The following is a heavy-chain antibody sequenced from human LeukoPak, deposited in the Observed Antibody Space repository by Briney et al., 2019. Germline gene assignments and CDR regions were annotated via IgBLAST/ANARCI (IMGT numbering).Heavy chain of an antibody. J-gene: IGHJ6*03. CDR1: GFTFSSYG. D-gene: IGHD5-12*01. Sequence: GGSLRLSCAASGFTFSSYGMHWVRQAPGKGLEWAAFIRYDGTNKYYADSVKGRFTISRDNSKNTLYLQMNSLRAEDTAVYYCAKDTVKVTTIRRVPHYMDVWGKGTTVTISS. CDR3: AKDTVKVTTIRRVPHYMDV. CDR2: IRYDGTNK. V-gene: IGHV3-30*02.